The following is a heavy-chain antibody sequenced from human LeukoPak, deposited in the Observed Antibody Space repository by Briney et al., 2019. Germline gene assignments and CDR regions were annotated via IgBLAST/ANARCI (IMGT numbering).Heavy chain of an antibody. V-gene: IGHV3-48*02. J-gene: IGHJ4*02. D-gene: IGHD2-15*01. Sequence: GGSLRLSCAASGFTFGTYWMNWVRQAPGKGLEWVSYISGSSGTIYYADSVKGRLTISRDNAKSSLYLQMNSLRDEDTAVYYCARPRYCSGGSCCLSDWGQGTLVTVSS. CDR2: ISGSSGTI. CDR3: ARPRYCSGGSCCLSD. CDR1: GFTFGTYW.